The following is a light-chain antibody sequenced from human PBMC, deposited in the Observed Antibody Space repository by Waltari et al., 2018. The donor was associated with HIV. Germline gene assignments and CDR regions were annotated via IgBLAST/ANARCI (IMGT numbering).Light chain of an antibody. J-gene: IGLJ1*01. CDR3: QSYDSSLSGYV. V-gene: IGLV1-44*01. CDR2: GKN. CDR1: TSNIGRNT. Sequence: SCSGSTSNIGRNTVSWFQQFPGTAPKVLIYGKNQRPSGVPDRFSGSKSGTSASLAISGLQSEDEADYYCQSYDSSLSGYVFGTGTKVTVL.